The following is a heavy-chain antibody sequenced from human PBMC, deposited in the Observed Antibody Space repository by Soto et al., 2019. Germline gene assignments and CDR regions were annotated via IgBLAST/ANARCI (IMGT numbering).Heavy chain of an antibody. CDR2: INAGNGNT. Sequence: VSVKISCKASGYTFTSYAMHWVRQAPGQRLEWMGWINAGNGNTKYSQKFQGRVTITRDTSASTAYMELSSLRSEDTAVYYCARVIVGATDAFDIWGQGTMVTVSS. CDR1: GYTFTSYA. J-gene: IGHJ3*02. V-gene: IGHV1-3*01. CDR3: ARVIVGATDAFDI. D-gene: IGHD1-26*01.